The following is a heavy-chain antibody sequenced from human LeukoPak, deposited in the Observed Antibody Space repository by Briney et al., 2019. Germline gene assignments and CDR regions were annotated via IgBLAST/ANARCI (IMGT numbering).Heavy chain of an antibody. V-gene: IGHV1-2*02. J-gene: IGHJ4*02. CDR2: INPDNGGT. D-gene: IGHD3-9*01. CDR3: ARVDFYHVLTGYSTFDY. CDR1: GYTFTAYS. Sequence: GASVKVSCKASGYTFTAYSLHWVRQAPGQGPEWMGWINPDNGGTNYAHKFQGRLTMTTDTSVTTAYLELTRLRSDDTAVYFCARVDFYHVLTGYSTFDYWGQGALVTVSS.